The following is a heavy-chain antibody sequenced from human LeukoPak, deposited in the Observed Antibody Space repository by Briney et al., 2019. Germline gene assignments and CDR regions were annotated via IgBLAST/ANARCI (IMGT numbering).Heavy chain of an antibody. Sequence: GGSLRLSCAASGFTFSSYWMHWVRQASGKGLVWVSRIDSDGSSTSYADSVKGRFTISRDNAKNTLYLQMNSLRAEDTAVYYCTKVRLTRWDSAFDIWGQGTMVTVSS. V-gene: IGHV3-74*01. CDR3: TKVRLTRWDSAFDI. CDR1: GFTFSSYW. CDR2: IDSDGSST. J-gene: IGHJ3*02. D-gene: IGHD5-24*01.